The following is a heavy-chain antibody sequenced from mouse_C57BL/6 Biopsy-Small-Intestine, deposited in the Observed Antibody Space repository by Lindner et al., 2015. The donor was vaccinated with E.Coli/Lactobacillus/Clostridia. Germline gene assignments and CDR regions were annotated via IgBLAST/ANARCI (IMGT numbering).Heavy chain of an antibody. V-gene: IGHV1-82*01. CDR3: ARYGTEYNFDY. D-gene: IGHD4-1*01. CDR1: GYTFSSSW. J-gene: IGHJ2*01. Sequence: VQLQESGPELVKPGASVKISCKTSGYTFSSSWMIWVKQGPGKGLEWIGWIYPGDGDTHYNGKFKARATLTADTSSFTAFMQLTSLTSEDSAVYFCARYGTEYNFDYWGQGTTLTVSS. CDR2: IYPGDGDT.